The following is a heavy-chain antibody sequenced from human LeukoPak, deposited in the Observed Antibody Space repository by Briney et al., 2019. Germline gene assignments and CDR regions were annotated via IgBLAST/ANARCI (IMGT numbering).Heavy chain of an antibody. Sequence: ASVKVSCKASGYTFTTYGISWVRQGPGQGLEWMGWISAYNGNTNYAQKLQGRVTMTTDTSTSTAYMELRSLRSDDTAVYYCARGWEGDYVWGSYRYPGVDYWGQGTLVTVSS. D-gene: IGHD3-16*02. J-gene: IGHJ4*02. CDR1: GYTFTTYG. CDR3: ARGWEGDYVWGSYRYPGVDY. V-gene: IGHV1-18*01. CDR2: ISAYNGNT.